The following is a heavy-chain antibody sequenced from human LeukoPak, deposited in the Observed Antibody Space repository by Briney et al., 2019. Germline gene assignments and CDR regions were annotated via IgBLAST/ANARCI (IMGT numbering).Heavy chain of an antibody. D-gene: IGHD1-7*01. J-gene: IGHJ6*03. V-gene: IGHV4-34*01. CDR1: GGSFSNYY. CDR2: INDSGRI. CDR3: ARRWNYGRNYYIDI. Sequence: PSETLSLTCAVYGGSFSNYYWSWIRQPPGKGLEWIGEINDSGRINYNPSLMSRVTVSVDTSKNQFSLRLTSVTATDTAVYYCARRWNYGRNYYIDIWGNGATVSVSS.